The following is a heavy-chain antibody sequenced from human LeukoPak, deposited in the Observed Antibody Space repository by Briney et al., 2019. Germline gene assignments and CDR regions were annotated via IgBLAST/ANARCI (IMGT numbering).Heavy chain of an antibody. CDR2: ISSGAATI. Sequence: GGSLRLSCAASGFTFSSYEMNWVRQAPGKGLEWVSSISSGAATIYYADSVKGRFTISRDNAKNSLYLQMNSLRAEDTAVYYCARDPGYSYGLDYWGQGTLVTVSS. CDR3: ARDPGYSYGLDY. V-gene: IGHV3-48*03. J-gene: IGHJ4*02. D-gene: IGHD5-18*01. CDR1: GFTFSSYE.